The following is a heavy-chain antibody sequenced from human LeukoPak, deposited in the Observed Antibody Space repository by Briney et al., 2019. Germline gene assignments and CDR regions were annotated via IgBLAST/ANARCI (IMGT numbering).Heavy chain of an antibody. J-gene: IGHJ4*02. V-gene: IGHV3-72*01. Sequence: GGSLRLSCAASALTFSSYAMNWVRQAPGKGLEWNGPTPTTKPNSFPTQYAASARGRLTISRDDSQNSLYLQLNSLKTEDTAVYYCVRVVTTGSGWYHFDNWGRGTLVTVSS. CDR2: TPTTKPNSFPT. CDR3: VRVVTTGSGWYHFDN. CDR1: ALTFSSYA. D-gene: IGHD6-13*01.